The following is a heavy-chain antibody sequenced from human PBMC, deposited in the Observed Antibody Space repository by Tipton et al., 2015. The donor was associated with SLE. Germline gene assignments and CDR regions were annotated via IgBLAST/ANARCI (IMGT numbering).Heavy chain of an antibody. CDR2: ISGSTI. J-gene: IGHJ4*02. Sequence: SLRLSCAASGFTFSSYAMSWVRQAPGKGLEWVSAISGSTIYYADSVKGRFTISRDNAKNSLYLQMNSLRAEDTALYYCASSSDDSHYWGQGTLVTVSS. CDR3: ASSSDDSHY. CDR1: GFTFSSYA. V-gene: IGHV3-23*01. D-gene: IGHD6-19*01.